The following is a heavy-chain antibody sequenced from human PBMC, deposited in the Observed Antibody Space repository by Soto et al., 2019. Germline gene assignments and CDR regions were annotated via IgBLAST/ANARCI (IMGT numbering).Heavy chain of an antibody. J-gene: IGHJ5*02. CDR3: ARLDPPRRYEYNWFDP. CDR2: IIPIFGTA. Sequence: QVQLVQSGAEVKKPGSSVNVSCKASGGTFSSYAISWVRQAPGQGLEWMGGIIPIFGTANYAQKFQGRVTITADESTSTAYMELSSLRSEDTAVYYCARLDPPRRYEYNWFDPWGQGTLVTVSS. D-gene: IGHD3-16*02. CDR1: GGTFSSYA. V-gene: IGHV1-69*01.